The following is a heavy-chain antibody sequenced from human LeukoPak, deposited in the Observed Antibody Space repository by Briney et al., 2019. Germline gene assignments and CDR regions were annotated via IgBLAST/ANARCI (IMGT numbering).Heavy chain of an antibody. J-gene: IGHJ4*02. CDR3: AKAGNAYNWNPFDR. D-gene: IGHD1-20*01. CDR2: ICFDGSNK. Sequence: CRSLRLSCAASGFTFSYYDKHCVRQAPGMGPESVPVICFDGSNKSYADSVKGRFTISRDNSKNTLYLQMNSLRAEDTAVYYCAKAGNAYNWNPFDRWGQGTLVTVSS. CDR1: GFTFSYYD. V-gene: IGHV3-33*06.